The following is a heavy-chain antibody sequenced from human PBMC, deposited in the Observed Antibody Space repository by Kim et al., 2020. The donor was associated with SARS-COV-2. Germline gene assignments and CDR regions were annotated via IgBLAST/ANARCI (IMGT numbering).Heavy chain of an antibody. D-gene: IGHD7-27*01. V-gene: IGHV3-30*18. Sequence: GGSLRLSCAASGFTFSSYGMHWVRQAPGKGLEWVAVISYDGSNKYYADSVKGRFTISRDNSKNTLYLQMNSLRAEDTAVYYCAKVSRLLTETPSYYYYYYGMDVWGQGTTVTVSS. CDR1: GFTFSSYG. J-gene: IGHJ6*02. CDR3: AKVSRLLTETPSYYYYYYGMDV. CDR2: ISYDGSNK.